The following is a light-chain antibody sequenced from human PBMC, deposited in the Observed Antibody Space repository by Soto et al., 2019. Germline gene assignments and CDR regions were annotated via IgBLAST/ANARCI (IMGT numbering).Light chain of an antibody. CDR2: DAS. Sequence: EIVLTQSTVTLSLSPGERVTLSCRASQTLTNISLAWYQQEPGQAPRLLIYDASSRATGIPNRFSGSGSGTDFTLTINKLEPGDSAVYYCQQYGHSPLTFGGGTKVDI. J-gene: IGKJ4*01. V-gene: IGKV3-20*01. CDR1: QTLTNIS. CDR3: QQYGHSPLT.